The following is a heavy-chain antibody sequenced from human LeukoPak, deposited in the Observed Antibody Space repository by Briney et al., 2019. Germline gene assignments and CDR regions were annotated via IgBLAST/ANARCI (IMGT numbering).Heavy chain of an antibody. CDR2: IHSSGST. D-gene: IGHD5-18*01. Sequence: PSETLSLTCTVSGASISTYHWSWIRQPAGKGLEWIGRIHSSGSTNYDPSLKSRVTMSIDTSKNQFSLKVTSVTAADTAVYYCARDGLYSNGYSYFDFWGQGALVTVSS. CDR1: GASISTYH. CDR3: ARDGLYSNGYSYFDF. J-gene: IGHJ4*02. V-gene: IGHV4-4*07.